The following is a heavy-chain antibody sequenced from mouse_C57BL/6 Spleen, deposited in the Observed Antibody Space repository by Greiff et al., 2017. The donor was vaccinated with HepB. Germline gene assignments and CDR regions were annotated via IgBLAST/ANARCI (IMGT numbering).Heavy chain of an antibody. CDR1: GYAFTNYL. CDR2: INPGSGGT. D-gene: IGHD3-2*02. V-gene: IGHV1-54*01. Sequence: QVQLKQSGAELVRPGTSVKVSCKASGYAFTNYLIEWVKQRPGQGLEWIGVINPGSGGTNYNEKFKGKATLTADKSSSTAYMQLSSLTSEDSAVYFCQTAQATGVDYWGQGTTLTVSS. J-gene: IGHJ2*01. CDR3: QTAQATGVDY.